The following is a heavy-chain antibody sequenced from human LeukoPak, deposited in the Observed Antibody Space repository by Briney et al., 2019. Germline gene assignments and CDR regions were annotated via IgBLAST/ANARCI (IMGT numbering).Heavy chain of an antibody. J-gene: IGHJ6*02. CDR1: GGTFSTYT. CDR2: IIPSLDTA. Sequence: SVKVSCKASGGTFSTYTISWVRQAPGQGLEWMGRIIPSLDTANYAQKFQGRVTITADRSTTTAYMDVSSLRSEDTAVYYCAGGDCSSAGCLWYGMDVWGQGTTVTVSS. V-gene: IGHV1-69*08. CDR3: AGGDCSSAGCLWYGMDV. D-gene: IGHD2-2*01.